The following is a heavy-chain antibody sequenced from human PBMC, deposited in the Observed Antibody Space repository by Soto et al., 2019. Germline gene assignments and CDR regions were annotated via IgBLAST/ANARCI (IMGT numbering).Heavy chain of an antibody. J-gene: IGHJ4*02. CDR3: AGIGAARRDFAY. Sequence: QPGGSLSLSCAASGFTFSSYAMSWVRQAPGKGLEWVSAISGSGGSTYYADSVKGRFTISRDNSKNTLYLQMNSLRAEDTAVYYCAGIGAARRDFAYWGQGTLVTVSS. CDR1: GFTFSSYA. D-gene: IGHD6-6*01. CDR2: ISGSGGST. V-gene: IGHV3-23*01.